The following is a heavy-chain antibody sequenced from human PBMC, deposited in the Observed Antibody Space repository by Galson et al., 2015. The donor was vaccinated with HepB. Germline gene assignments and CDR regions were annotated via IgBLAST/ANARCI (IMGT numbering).Heavy chain of an antibody. J-gene: IGHJ4*02. CDR2: ISSSGGST. D-gene: IGHD3-10*01. CDR1: GFTFSTYG. V-gene: IGHV3-23*01. Sequence: SLRLSCAASGFTFSTYGMSWVRQAPGKGLEWVSRISSSGGSTFYADSVKGRFTISRDNSKNTLYLQMNSLRAEDTAIYYCANTAVRGVFFDYWGQGTLVTVSS. CDR3: ANTAVRGVFFDY.